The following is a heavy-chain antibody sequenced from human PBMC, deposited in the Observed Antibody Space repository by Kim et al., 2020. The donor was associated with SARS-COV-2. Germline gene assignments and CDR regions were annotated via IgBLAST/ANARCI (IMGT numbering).Heavy chain of an antibody. CDR3: ARSGAGIYYDFWSGYYHFVY. D-gene: IGHD3-3*01. J-gene: IGHJ4*02. Sequence: SETLSLTCTVSGGSISSSSYYWGWIRQPPGKGLEWIGSIYYSGSTYYNPSLKSRVTISVDTSKNQFSLKLSSMTAADTAVYYCARSGAGIYYDFWSGYYHFVYWGQGTLVTVSS. CDR2: IYYSGST. CDR1: GGSISSSSYY. V-gene: IGHV4-39*01.